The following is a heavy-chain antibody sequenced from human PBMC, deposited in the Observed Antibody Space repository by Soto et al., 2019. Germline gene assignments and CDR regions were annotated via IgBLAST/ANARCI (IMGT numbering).Heavy chain of an antibody. V-gene: IGHV3-23*01. D-gene: IGHD3-3*01. CDR3: ARVSGEIDPFDY. J-gene: IGHJ4*02. CDR1: GFTFSNSA. CDR2: IRLSGTT. Sequence: EVQLLESGGGFVQPGGSLRLSCAASGFTFSNSAMSWVRQAPGKGLEWVSSIRLSGTTYYAGSVRGQFTISRDNSQNTLYLQMTNLRAVDTAVYYCARVSGEIDPFDYWGQGTLVTVSS.